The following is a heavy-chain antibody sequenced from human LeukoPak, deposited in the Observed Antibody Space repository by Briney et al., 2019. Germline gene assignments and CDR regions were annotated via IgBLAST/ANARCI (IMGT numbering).Heavy chain of an antibody. Sequence: GGSLRLSCSASGFTFSSFWMSWVRQAPGKGLEWVANIKQDGSEKYYIDSVKGRFTISRDNAKNSLYLQMSSLRAEDTAVYYCARGLGSSSWYYFDYWGQGTLVTVSS. CDR3: ARGLGSSSWYYFDY. V-gene: IGHV3-7*04. CDR2: IKQDGSEK. D-gene: IGHD6-13*01. J-gene: IGHJ4*02. CDR1: GFTFSSFW.